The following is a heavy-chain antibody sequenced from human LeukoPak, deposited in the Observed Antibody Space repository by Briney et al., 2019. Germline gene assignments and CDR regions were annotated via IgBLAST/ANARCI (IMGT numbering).Heavy chain of an antibody. CDR1: GFTFSNYW. D-gene: IGHD6-13*01. J-gene: IGHJ4*02. CDR2: IKQDGSEK. CDR3: ARQVAAAGGNFDY. Sequence: GGSLRLSCAASGFTFSNYWMSWLRQAPGKGREGVANIKQDGSEKYYVDSVKGRFTVSRDNAKNSLYLQMNSLRAEDTAVYYCARQVAAAGGNFDYWGQGTLVTVSS. V-gene: IGHV3-7*01.